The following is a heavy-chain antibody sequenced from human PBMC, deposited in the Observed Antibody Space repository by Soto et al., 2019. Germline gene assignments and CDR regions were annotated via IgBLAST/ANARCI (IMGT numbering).Heavy chain of an antibody. Sequence: QVQLVESGGDVVQPGRSLRLSCAVSGFTFSLFGMHWVRQAPGKGLEWVAFISYEGRNKYYADSVKGRFTISRDNSKNTLFLQMDSLRPEDTAVYYCAKGRDSTLLRWQYFDNWGQGTQVTVSS. D-gene: IGHD4-17*01. J-gene: IGHJ4*02. V-gene: IGHV3-30*18. CDR1: GFTFSLFG. CDR3: AKGRDSTLLRWQYFDN. CDR2: ISYEGRNK.